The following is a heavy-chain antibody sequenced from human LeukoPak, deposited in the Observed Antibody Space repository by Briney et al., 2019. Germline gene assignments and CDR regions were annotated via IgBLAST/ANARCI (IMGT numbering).Heavy chain of an antibody. Sequence: GGSLRLSCAASGFTFSDYYMSWIRQPPGRGLEWVSYISSSGSTIYYAASVKGRFTISRDNAKNSLYLQMNSLRAEDTAVYYCARDPYYDILTGYQYYYYYYGMDVWGQGTTVTVSS. J-gene: IGHJ6*02. CDR3: ARDPYYDILTGYQYYYYYYGMDV. CDR1: GFTFSDYY. D-gene: IGHD3-9*01. CDR2: ISSSGSTI. V-gene: IGHV3-11*01.